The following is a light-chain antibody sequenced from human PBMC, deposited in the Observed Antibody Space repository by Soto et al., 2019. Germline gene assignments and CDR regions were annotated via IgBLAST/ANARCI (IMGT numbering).Light chain of an antibody. J-gene: IGLJ3*02. CDR2: LNSDGRH. Sequence: QLVLTKSPSASASLGASVKLTCTLSSGHSSYAIAWHQQQPEKGPRYLMKLNSDGRHSKGDGIPDRFSGSSSGAERYRTISSLQSEDEDDYYCQTWGTGIRVFGGGTKLTV. V-gene: IGLV4-69*01. CDR1: SGHSSYA. CDR3: QTWGTGIRV.